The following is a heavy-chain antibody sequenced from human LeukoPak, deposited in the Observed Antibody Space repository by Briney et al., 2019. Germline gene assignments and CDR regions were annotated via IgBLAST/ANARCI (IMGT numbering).Heavy chain of an antibody. CDR2: ISYDGSKR. V-gene: IGHV3-30*18. Sequence: GRSLRLSCAASGFTFSSYGMHWVRQAPGKGLEWVAVISYDGSKRYYADSVKGRFTISRDNSKNTLYLQMNSLRAEDTAVYYCAKEVIAAAGRGTNWFDPWGQGTLVTVSS. CDR1: GFTFSSYG. J-gene: IGHJ5*02. D-gene: IGHD6-13*01. CDR3: AKEVIAAAGRGTNWFDP.